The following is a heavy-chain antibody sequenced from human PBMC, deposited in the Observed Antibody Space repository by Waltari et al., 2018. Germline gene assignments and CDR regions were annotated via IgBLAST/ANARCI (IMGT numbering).Heavy chain of an antibody. CDR1: GYTFSDYG. Sequence: QVQLVQSGAEVKKPGASVKVSCKASGYTFSDYGISWVRQAPGQGLEWMGWIRGNNCHKNQDQKFQGRLIMTEDTSATTVYMELTYLTSDDTAVYYCARERHRLMEEGYLMALDPWGQGTLVTVSS. CDR2: IRGNNCHK. D-gene: IGHD3-3*01. V-gene: IGHV1-18*01. CDR3: ARERHRLMEEGYLMALDP. J-gene: IGHJ5*02.